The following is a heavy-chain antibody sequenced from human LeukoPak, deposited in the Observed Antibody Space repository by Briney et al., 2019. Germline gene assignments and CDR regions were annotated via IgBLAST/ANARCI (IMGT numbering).Heavy chain of an antibody. CDR1: GFTVSSNY. CDR3: AKGDSSGYYYYFDY. Sequence: GGSLRLSCAASGFTVSSNYMSWVRQVPGKGLEWVSVIYSGGSTYYADSVKGRFTISRHNSKNTLYLQMNSLRAEDTAVYYCAKGDSSGYYYYFDYWGQGTLVTVSS. V-gene: IGHV3-53*04. CDR2: IYSGGST. D-gene: IGHD3-22*01. J-gene: IGHJ4*02.